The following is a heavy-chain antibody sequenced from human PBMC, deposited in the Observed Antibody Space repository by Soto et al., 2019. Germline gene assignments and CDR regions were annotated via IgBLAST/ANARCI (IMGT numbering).Heavy chain of an antibody. J-gene: IGHJ6*02. CDR3: ASSQMGIAASSAVAGPGGYYYYGMDV. D-gene: IGHD6-13*01. CDR1: GGTFSSYA. Sequence: QVQLVQSGAEVKKPGSSVKVSCKASGGTFSSYAISWVRQAPGQGLEWMGGIIPIFGTANYAQKFQGRVTITADESTSTAYMELRSLRSEDTAVYYCASSQMGIAASSAVAGPGGYYYYGMDVWGQGTTVTVSS. V-gene: IGHV1-69*01. CDR2: IIPIFGTA.